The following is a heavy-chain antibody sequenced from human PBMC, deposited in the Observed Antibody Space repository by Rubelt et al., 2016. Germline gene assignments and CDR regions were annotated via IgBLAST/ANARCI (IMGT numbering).Heavy chain of an antibody. D-gene: IGHD6-13*01. CDR1: GGSISSYY. Sequence: QVQLQESGPGLVKPSETLSLTCTVSGGSISSYYWSWIRQPPGKGLEWIGYIYYSGSTNYNPSLKSRVTISVDTSKNQFSLKLSSVTAADTAVYYCARDYIAAAVGDYNWFDPWGQGTLVTVSS. V-gene: IGHV4-59*12. CDR2: IYYSGST. J-gene: IGHJ5*02. CDR3: ARDYIAAAVGDYNWFDP.